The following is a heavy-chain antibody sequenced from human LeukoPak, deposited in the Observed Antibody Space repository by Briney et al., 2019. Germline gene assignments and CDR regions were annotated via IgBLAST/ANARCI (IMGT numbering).Heavy chain of an antibody. CDR3: ARASYYGMDV. CDR1: GFTFSNYW. Sequence: GGSLRLSCAVSGFTFSNYWMHWVRQAPGKGLVWVSRINSDGSSTVYADSVKGRFTISRDSAKNTLYLQMNSLRAEDTAVYYCARASYYGMDVWGQGTTVTVSS. CDR2: INSDGSST. J-gene: IGHJ6*02. V-gene: IGHV3-74*01.